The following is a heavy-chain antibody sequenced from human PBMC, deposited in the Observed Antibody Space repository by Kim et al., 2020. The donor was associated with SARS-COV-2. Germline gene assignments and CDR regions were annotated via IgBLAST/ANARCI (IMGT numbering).Heavy chain of an antibody. CDR1: GGTFNKYA. V-gene: IGHV1-69*13. Sequence: SVKVSCKASGGTFNKYAINWVRQAPGHGLEWMGGINPLFGTANYAQKFQERVTITADVSTSTAYMELSSLRSEDTAIYYCARPSRPTDGYAALVPNYAF. D-gene: IGHD2-2*03. CDR2: INPLFGTA. CDR3: ARPSRPTDGYAALVPNYAF. J-gene: IGHJ3*01.